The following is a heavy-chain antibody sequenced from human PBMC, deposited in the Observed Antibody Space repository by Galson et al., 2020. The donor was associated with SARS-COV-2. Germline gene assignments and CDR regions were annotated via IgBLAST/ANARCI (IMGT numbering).Heavy chain of an antibody. CDR3: AKDTSEVTGAYYHFDY. CDR1: GFTFSNFA. V-gene: IGHV3-23*01. Sequence: GGSLRLSCVASGFTFSNFAMTWLRQAPGKGLEWISTISIGGDTTHYADSVKGRFTISRYNSKNTLSLQMNSLRAEDTSLYYCAKDTSEVTGAYYHFDYWGQGTLVTVSS. CDR2: ISIGGDTT. D-gene: IGHD1-26*01. J-gene: IGHJ4*02.